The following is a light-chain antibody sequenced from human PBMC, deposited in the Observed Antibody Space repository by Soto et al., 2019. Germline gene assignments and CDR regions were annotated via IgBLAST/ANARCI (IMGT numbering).Light chain of an antibody. J-gene: IGKJ1*01. CDR1: QSVSNS. V-gene: IGKV3-15*01. CDR2: EAS. CDR3: QHRGA. Sequence: EIVMTQSPATLSVSPGERATLSCRASQSVSNSLVWYQQKPGQAPRMHIYEASTRALGIPARFIGSGSGTEFTLTISSLQFEDFAVYYCQHRGAFGQGTKVEVK.